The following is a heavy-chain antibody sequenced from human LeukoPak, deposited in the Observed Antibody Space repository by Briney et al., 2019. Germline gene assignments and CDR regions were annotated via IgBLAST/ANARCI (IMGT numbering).Heavy chain of an antibody. CDR1: GFTFSSYA. CDR3: AKDTIAARPTPYYFDY. Sequence: QPGGSLRLSCAASGFTFSSYAMSWVRQAPGKGLEWVSAISGSGGSTYYADSVKGRFTISRDNSKNTLYLQMNSLRAEDTAVYYCAKDTIAARPTPYYFDYWGQGTLGTVSS. D-gene: IGHD6-6*01. V-gene: IGHV3-23*01. CDR2: ISGSGGST. J-gene: IGHJ4*02.